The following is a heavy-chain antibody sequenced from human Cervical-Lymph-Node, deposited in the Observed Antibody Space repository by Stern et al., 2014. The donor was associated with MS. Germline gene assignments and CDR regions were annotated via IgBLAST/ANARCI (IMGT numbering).Heavy chain of an antibody. CDR3: ARDYIMVDGFDY. V-gene: IGHV1-2*02. J-gene: IGHJ4*02. CDR1: GYTFTDYY. CDR2: INPNSGGT. Sequence: QVQLMQSGAEVKKPGASVKVSCKASGYTFTDYYMHWVRQAPGQGLEWMGWINPNSGGTNSVQKFQGRVTMTRDRSISTAYMELSRLRSDDTAVYYCARDYIMVDGFDYWGQGTLVTVSS. D-gene: IGHD2-8*01.